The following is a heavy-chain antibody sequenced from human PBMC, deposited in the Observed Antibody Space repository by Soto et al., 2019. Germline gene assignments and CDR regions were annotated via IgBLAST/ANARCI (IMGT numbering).Heavy chain of an antibody. CDR1: GYNFISYY. D-gene: IGHD6-6*01. CDR2: IDPSGGST. J-gene: IGHJ4*02. CDR3: ARDDSSSSRH. Sequence: QVLLVQSGAEVKKPGASVYLSCKTSGYNFISYYMHWLRQAPGQGLEWMGLIDPSGGSTNYARTFRGRVTMTRDTSTQTVYVELSSLTSEDTAIYFCARDDSSSSRHWGQGTRVTVSS. V-gene: IGHV1-46*01.